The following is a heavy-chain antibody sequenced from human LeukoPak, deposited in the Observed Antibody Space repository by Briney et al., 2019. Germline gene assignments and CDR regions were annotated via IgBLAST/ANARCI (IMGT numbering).Heavy chain of an antibody. Sequence: NPGGSLRLSCAASGFTFSSYSMNWVRQAPGKGLEWVSSISSSSSYIYYADSVKGRFTISRDNAKNSLYLQMNSLRAEDTAVYYCARDPRLGYCSSTSCYTGDYYYYMDVWGKGTTVTVSS. D-gene: IGHD2-2*02. J-gene: IGHJ6*03. CDR1: GFTFSSYS. CDR2: ISSSSSYI. V-gene: IGHV3-21*01. CDR3: ARDPRLGYCSSTSCYTGDYYYYMDV.